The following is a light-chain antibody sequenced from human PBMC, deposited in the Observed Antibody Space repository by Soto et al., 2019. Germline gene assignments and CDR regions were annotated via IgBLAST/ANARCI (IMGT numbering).Light chain of an antibody. Sequence: QSVLTQSPSASASLGASVNLTCTLSSGHRTYAIAWHQQQPEKGPRYLMNLNSDGRHTKGDGIPDRFSGSSSGTERYLTISSLQSEDEADYYCQTWGTGLLVFGGGTKVTVL. CDR1: SGHRTYA. CDR2: LNSDGRH. V-gene: IGLV4-69*01. CDR3: QTWGTGLLV. J-gene: IGLJ2*01.